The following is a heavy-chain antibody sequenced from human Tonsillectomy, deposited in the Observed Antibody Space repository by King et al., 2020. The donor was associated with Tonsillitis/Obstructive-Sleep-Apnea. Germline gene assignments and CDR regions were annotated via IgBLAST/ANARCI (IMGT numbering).Heavy chain of an antibody. V-gene: IGHV4-39*02. CDR2: IYYSGST. CDR3: AREATNYYMDV. J-gene: IGHJ6*03. CDR1: GGSISSSSYY. Sequence: LQLQESGPGLVKPSETLSLTCTVSGGSISSSSYYWGWIRQPPGKGLEWIGSIYYSGSTYYNPSLKSRVTISVDTSKNQFSRKLSSVTAADTAVYYCAREATNYYMDVWGKGTTVTVSS.